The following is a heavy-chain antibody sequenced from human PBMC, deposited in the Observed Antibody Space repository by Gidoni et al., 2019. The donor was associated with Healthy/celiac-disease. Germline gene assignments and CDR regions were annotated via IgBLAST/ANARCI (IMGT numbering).Heavy chain of an antibody. CDR3: ARDGKKGYFDY. J-gene: IGHJ4*02. Sequence: QVQLVESGGGVDQAGRSLRLSCAEYGCTFSSYGMHWVRQAPGKGLEWVAVIWYDGSNKYYADSVKGRFTISRDNSKNTLYLQMNSLRAEDTAVYYCARDGKKGYFDYWGQGTLVTVSS. CDR1: GCTFSSYG. V-gene: IGHV3-33*01. CDR2: IWYDGSNK.